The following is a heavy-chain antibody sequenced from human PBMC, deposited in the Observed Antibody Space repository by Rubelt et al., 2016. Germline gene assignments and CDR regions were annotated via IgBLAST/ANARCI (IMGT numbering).Heavy chain of an antibody. J-gene: IGHJ4*02. CDR1: GYSFKRYA. D-gene: IGHD2-8*01. CDR2: ISTYNGDT. V-gene: IGHV1-18*01. Sequence: QVQLVQSGAEVKEPGASIKVSCKTSGYSFKRYAISWVRQAPGQGLEWMGGISTYNGDTRYAQNFQGRVTMTTDTSTSTAYMELRSLRSYDTAVYSCARDPSTTSGFHAYFDYWGQGTLVTVSS. CDR3: ARDPSTTSGFHAYFDY.